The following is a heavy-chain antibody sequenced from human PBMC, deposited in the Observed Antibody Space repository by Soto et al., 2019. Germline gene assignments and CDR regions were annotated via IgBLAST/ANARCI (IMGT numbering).Heavy chain of an antibody. V-gene: IGHV5-51*01. CDR1: GYIFTTYW. D-gene: IGHD2-2*01. J-gene: IGHJ6*03. Sequence: PGESLKISCKVSGYIFTTYWIAWVRQMPGKGLEWMGIIYPGDSDTRYSPSFQGQVTISADRSISTAYLQWSSLKASDTAMYYCASSNYYYMYFWGKGTTLTVSS. CDR2: IYPGDSDT. CDR3: ASSNYYYMYF.